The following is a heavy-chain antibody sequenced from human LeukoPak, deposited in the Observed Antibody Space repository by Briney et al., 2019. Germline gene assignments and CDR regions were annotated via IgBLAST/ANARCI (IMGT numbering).Heavy chain of an antibody. CDR2: VSGGDPTT. CDR1: GFTFSSYV. D-gene: IGHD3-16*02. J-gene: IGHJ3*02. V-gene: IGHV3-NL1*01. Sequence: PGGSLRLSCAASGFTFSSYVMHWVRQAPGRGLEWVSSVSGGDPTTYYSDSVKGRFTISRDNSKNTLYLQMNSLRAEDTAVYYCAKPRFPNTYVWGSYRDNDAFDIWGQGTMVTVSS. CDR3: AKPRFPNTYVWGSYRDNDAFDI.